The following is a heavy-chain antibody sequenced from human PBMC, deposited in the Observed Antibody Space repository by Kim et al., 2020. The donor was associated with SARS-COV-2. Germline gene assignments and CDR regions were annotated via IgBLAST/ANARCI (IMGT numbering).Heavy chain of an antibody. CDR2: IYYSGST. V-gene: IGHV4-59*13. CDR3: ARVPIVPLLTYYYYGMDV. CDR1: GGSISSYY. Sequence: SETLSLTCTVSGGSISSYYWSWIRQPPGKGLEWNGYIYYSGSTNYNPSLKRRVTISVDTSKNQFSLKLSSVTAADTAVYYCARVPIVPLLTYYYYGMDVWGQGTPVTVSS. D-gene: IGHD2-8*01. J-gene: IGHJ6*02.